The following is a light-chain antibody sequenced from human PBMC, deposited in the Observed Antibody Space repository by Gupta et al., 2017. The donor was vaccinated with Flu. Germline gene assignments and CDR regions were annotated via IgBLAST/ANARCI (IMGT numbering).Light chain of an antibody. Sequence: GCAFPKQYAYRKQQKPGQAPILVIYKDAERPSGIPELFSGYISRTTVTLTISGVQAEDAADDYRQSEDSSGSFVVFGGGTKRTVL. CDR3: QSEDSSGSFVV. CDR1: AFPKQY. CDR2: KDA. V-gene: IGLV3-25*03. J-gene: IGLJ2*01.